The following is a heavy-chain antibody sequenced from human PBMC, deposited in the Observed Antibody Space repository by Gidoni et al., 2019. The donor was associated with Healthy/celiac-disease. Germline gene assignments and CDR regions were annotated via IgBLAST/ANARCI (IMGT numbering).Heavy chain of an antibody. Sequence: QVQLVESGGGVVQPGRSLSLSCAASGFTFSSYGMHWVRQAPGKGLEWVAVIWYDGSNKYYADSVKGRFTISRDNSKNTLYLQMNSLRAEDTAVYYCARDPAGYSSSWYGFDFWFDPWGQGTLVTVSS. D-gene: IGHD6-13*01. CDR2: IWYDGSNK. CDR3: ARDPAGYSSSWYGFDFWFDP. CDR1: GFTFSSYG. V-gene: IGHV3-33*01. J-gene: IGHJ5*02.